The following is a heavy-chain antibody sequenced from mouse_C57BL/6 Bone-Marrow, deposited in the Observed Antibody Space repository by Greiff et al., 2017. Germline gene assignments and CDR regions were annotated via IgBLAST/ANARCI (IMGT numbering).Heavy chain of an antibody. CDR3: ARDCYGSSSHWYFDV. V-gene: IGHV1-52*01. Sequence: QVQLQQPGAELVRPGSSVKLSCKASGYTFTSYWMHWVQQRPIQGLEWIGNIDPSDSETHSNQKFKDKATLTVAKSSSTAYMQLSSLTSEDSAVYYCARDCYGSSSHWYFDVWGTGTTVTVSS. J-gene: IGHJ1*03. D-gene: IGHD1-1*01. CDR2: IDPSDSET. CDR1: GYTFTSYW.